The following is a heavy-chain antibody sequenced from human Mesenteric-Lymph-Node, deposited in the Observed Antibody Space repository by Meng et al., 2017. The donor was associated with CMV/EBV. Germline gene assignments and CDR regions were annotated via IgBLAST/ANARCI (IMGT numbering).Heavy chain of an antibody. Sequence: CTVSGDSISSGGYYWSWIRQHPGKGLEWIGYINDSGSTASNPSLKSRVTISVDTSKNQFSLKLTSVTAADTAFYYCARDSVAGSGLDYWGQGTLVTVSS. CDR1: GDSISSGGYY. CDR3: ARDSVAGSGLDY. CDR2: INDSGST. V-gene: IGHV4-31*03. D-gene: IGHD6-19*01. J-gene: IGHJ4*02.